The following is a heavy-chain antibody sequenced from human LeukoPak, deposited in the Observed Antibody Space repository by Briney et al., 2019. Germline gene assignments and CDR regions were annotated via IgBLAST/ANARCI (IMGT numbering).Heavy chain of an antibody. CDR3: ARHGSFGGGYVKYFDY. V-gene: IGHV4-38-2*01. J-gene: IGHJ4*02. CDR2: IYHSGST. D-gene: IGHD3-16*01. CDR1: GYSLSSGYY. Sequence: PSETLSLTCAVSGYSLSSGYYWGWIRQPPGKGLEWIGSIYHSGSTYYNPSLKSRVTISVDTSKNQFSLKLSSVTAADTAVYYCARHGSFGGGYVKYFDYWGQGTLVTVSS.